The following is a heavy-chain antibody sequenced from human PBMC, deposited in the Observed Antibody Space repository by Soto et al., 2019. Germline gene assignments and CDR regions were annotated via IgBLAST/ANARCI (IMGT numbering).Heavy chain of an antibody. Sequence: QAQLVQSGAEVKKPGASVRVSCKTSGYPFTDYFIHWVRQAPGQGLEWMGIISLYHHSTSYAQKVQGRLTVTADTSTTTVYMDLSSLKSEDSAVYWCARELYSCGGDCPYYMDYWGQGTLVTVSS. D-gene: IGHD2-21*02. CDR1: GYPFTDYF. V-gene: IGHV1-46*01. J-gene: IGHJ4*02. CDR2: ISLYHHST. CDR3: ARELYSCGGDCPYYMDY.